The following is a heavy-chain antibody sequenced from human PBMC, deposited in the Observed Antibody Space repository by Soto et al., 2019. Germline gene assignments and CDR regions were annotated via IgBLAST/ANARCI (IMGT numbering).Heavy chain of an antibody. CDR1: GGTFSSYA. CDR2: IIPIFGTA. V-gene: IGHV1-69*13. J-gene: IGHJ6*02. Sequence: ASVKVSCKASGGTFSSYAISWVRQAPGQGLEWMGGIIPIFGTANYAQKFQGRVTITADESTSTAYMGLSSLRSEDTAVYYCARHVVVPAAILPCYYYYGMDVGGQGTTVTVSS. D-gene: IGHD2-2*02. CDR3: ARHVVVPAAILPCYYYYGMDV.